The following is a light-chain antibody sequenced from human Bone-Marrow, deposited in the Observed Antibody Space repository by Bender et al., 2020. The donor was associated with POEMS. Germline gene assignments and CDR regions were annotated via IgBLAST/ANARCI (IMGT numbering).Light chain of an antibody. CDR2: EVD. V-gene: IGLV2-8*01. CDR1: SSDIGGYNY. J-gene: IGLJ1*01. CDR3: SSYAGSNNYV. Sequence: QSALTQPPSASGSPGQSVTISCTGTSSDIGGYNYVAWYQQHPGKVPKVIIYEVDERPSWVPDRFSASKSGNTASLTVSGLQAEDEADYYCSSYAGSNNYVFGTGTKVTVL.